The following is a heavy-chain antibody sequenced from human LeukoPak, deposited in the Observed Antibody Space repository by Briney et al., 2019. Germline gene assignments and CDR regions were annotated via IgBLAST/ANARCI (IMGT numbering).Heavy chain of an antibody. D-gene: IGHD6-13*01. CDR3: ARDHSAAAGTGTNYYYYYMDV. CDR2: ISGDAGRT. V-gene: IGHV3-23*01. Sequence: PGGSLRLSCAASGFTFSSYGMNWVRQAPGKGLEWVSGISGDAGRTYYADSVKGRFTISRDNAKNSLYLQMNSLRAEDTAVYYCARDHSAAAGTGTNYYYYYMDVWGKGTTVTISS. CDR1: GFTFSSYG. J-gene: IGHJ6*03.